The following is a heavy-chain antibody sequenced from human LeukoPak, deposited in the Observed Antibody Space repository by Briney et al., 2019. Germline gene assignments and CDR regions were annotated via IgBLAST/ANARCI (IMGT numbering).Heavy chain of an antibody. J-gene: IGHJ4*02. V-gene: IGHV3-21*01. CDR3: ARGNIKFDY. CDR2: ISSSSDYI. Sequence: GGSLRLSCAASEFTFSSYSMNWVRQAPGKGLEWVSSISSSSDYIYYVDSVKGRFTISRDNAKKSLYLQMNSLRAEDTAVYYCARGNIKFDYWGQGTLVTVSS. CDR1: EFTFSSYS.